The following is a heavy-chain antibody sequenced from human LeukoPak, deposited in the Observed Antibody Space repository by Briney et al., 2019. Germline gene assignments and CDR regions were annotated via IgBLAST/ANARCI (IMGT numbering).Heavy chain of an antibody. V-gene: IGHV1-2*06. CDR2: INPNTGDT. D-gene: IGHD6-19*01. Sequence: ASVKVSRKASGYTFTGYYLHWVRQAPGQGLKWMGRINPNTGDTDYAQEFQGRVTITRDTSINTAYMELSRLRSDDTAVYYCARDQQWLANFDYWGQGTLVTVSS. CDR3: ARDQQWLANFDY. J-gene: IGHJ4*02. CDR1: GYTFTGYY.